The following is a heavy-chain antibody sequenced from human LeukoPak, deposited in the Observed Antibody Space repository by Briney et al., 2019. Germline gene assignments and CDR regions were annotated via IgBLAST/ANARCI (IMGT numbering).Heavy chain of an antibody. CDR3: ARHLQGSGYYYYYYMDV. CDR2: IYTSGST. J-gene: IGHJ6*03. Sequence: PSETLSLTCTVAGGSISSGSYYWSWIRQPAGKGLEWIGRIYTSGSTNYNPSLKSRVTISVDTSKNQFSLKLSSVTAADTAMYYCARHLQGSGYYYYYYMDVWGKGTTVTISS. D-gene: IGHD3-10*01. V-gene: IGHV4-61*02. CDR1: GGSISSGSYY.